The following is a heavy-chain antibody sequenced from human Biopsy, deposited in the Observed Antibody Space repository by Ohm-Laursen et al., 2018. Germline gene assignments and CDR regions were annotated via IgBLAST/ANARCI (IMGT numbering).Heavy chain of an antibody. Sequence: TLSLTCAISGDSVSSNPVAWNWIRQSPSRGLEWLGRTIYRSKWSNDYAVSVKNRITIDPDTSKNQFSLQLNSVTPEDTAIYYCARGRYAAFDIWGQGTKVTISS. V-gene: IGHV6-1*01. D-gene: IGHD3-9*01. CDR3: ARGRYAAFDI. CDR1: GDSVSSNPVA. CDR2: TIYRSKWSN. J-gene: IGHJ3*02.